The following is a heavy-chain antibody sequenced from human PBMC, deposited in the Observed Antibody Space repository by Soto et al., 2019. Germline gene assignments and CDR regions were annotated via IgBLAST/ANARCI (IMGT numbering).Heavy chain of an antibody. CDR3: ARLASGLWFGELLRYYFDY. V-gene: IGHV4-39*01. CDR2: IYYSGST. J-gene: IGHJ4*02. Sequence: SETLSLTCTVSGGSISSSSYYWGWIRQPPGKGLEWIGSIYYSGSTYYNPSLKSRVTISVDTYKNQFSLKLSSVTAADTAVYYCARLASGLWFGELLRYYFDYWGQGTLVNVSS. D-gene: IGHD3-10*01. CDR1: GGSISSSSYY.